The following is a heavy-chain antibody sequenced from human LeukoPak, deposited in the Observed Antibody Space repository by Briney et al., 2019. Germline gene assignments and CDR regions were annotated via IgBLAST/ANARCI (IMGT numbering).Heavy chain of an antibody. D-gene: IGHD3-10*01. CDR1: GGSFSGYY. J-gene: IGHJ4*02. Sequence: PSETLSLTCAVYGGSFSGYYWSWIRQPPGKGLEWIGEISHSGSTNYNPSLKSRVTISVDTSKNQFSLKLSSVTAADTAVYYCARGLRLYYGSGSLFDYWGQGTLVTVSS. CDR2: ISHSGST. V-gene: IGHV4-34*01. CDR3: ARGLRLYYGSGSLFDY.